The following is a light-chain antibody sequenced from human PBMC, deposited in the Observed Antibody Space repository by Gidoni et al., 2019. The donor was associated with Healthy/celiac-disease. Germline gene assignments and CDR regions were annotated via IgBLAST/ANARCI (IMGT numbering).Light chain of an antibody. J-gene: IGLJ2*01. CDR3: GTWDSSLSVVV. CDR1: SSNIGHNY. V-gene: IGLV1-51*01. Sequence: QSVLTQPPSVSAAPGQKVTISGSGSSSNIGHNYVSWYQQHPGTAPKLLIYDNNKRPSGIPDRFSGSKSGTSATLGITGLQTGDEADYYCGTWDSSLSVVVFGGGTKLTVL. CDR2: DNN.